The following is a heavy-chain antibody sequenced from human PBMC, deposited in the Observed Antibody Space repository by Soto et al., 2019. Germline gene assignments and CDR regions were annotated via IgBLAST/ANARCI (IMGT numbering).Heavy chain of an antibody. D-gene: IGHD1-26*01. V-gene: IGHV3-49*03. J-gene: IGHJ6*02. CDR2: IRSKAYGGTT. CDR3: TPGGGSYLSSVSGPATEHYYYYGMDV. Sequence: SMSLSSTASGLTCGDYAMSCIRPAPGKGLEWVGFIRSKAYGGTTEYAASVKGRFTISRDDSKSIAYLQMNSLKTEDTAVYYCTPGGGSYLSSVSGPATEHYYYYGMDVWGQGTTVSVSS. CDR1: GLTCGDYA.